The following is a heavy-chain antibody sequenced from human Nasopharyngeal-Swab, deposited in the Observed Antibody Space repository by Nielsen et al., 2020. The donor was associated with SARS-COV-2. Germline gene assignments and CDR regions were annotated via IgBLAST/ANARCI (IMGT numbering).Heavy chain of an antibody. CDR2: ISSSSTYI. CDR3: ARSPYYDFWSGYYTIFDY. D-gene: IGHD3-3*01. Sequence: WIRQPPGKGLEWVSSISSSSTYIYYADSVKGRFTVSRDNAKNSLYLQMSSLRTEDAAVYYCARSPYYDFWSGYYTIFDYWGRGTLVTV. J-gene: IGHJ4*02. V-gene: IGHV3-21*01.